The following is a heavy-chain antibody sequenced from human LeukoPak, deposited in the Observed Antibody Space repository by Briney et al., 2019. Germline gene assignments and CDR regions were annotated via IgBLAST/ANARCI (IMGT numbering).Heavy chain of an antibody. CDR1: GYTSTSYG. J-gene: IGHJ5*02. D-gene: IGHD6-19*01. V-gene: IGHV1-18*01. Sequence: ASVKVSCKASGYTSTSYGISWVRQAPGQGLEWMGWISAYNGNTNYAQKLQGRVTMTTDTSTSTAYMELRSLRSDDTAVYYCARDRLGLVLGRVNWFDPWGQGTLVTVSS. CDR2: ISAYNGNT. CDR3: ARDRLGLVLGRVNWFDP.